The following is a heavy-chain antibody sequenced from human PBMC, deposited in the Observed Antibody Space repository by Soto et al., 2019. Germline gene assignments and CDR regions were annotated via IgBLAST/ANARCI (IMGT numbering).Heavy chain of an antibody. CDR1: GDSVSSNSAA. Sequence: SQTLSLTCAISGDSVSSNSAAWNWIRQSPSRGLEWLGRTYYRSKWYNDYAVSVKSRITINPDTSKNQFSLQLNSVTPGDTVVYYCARVEARSGWFDYWGQGTLVTVSS. CDR2: TYYRSKWYN. V-gene: IGHV6-1*01. CDR3: ARVEARSGWFDY. J-gene: IGHJ4*02. D-gene: IGHD2-15*01.